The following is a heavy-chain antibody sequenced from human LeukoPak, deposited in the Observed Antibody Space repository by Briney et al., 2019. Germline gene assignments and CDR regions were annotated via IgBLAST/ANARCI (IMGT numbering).Heavy chain of an antibody. CDR2: ISNVATI. CDR3: AKNGGHPTENYYMDV. CDR1: GFPFGVFP. J-gene: IGHJ6*03. V-gene: IGHV3-23*01. D-gene: IGHD4-17*01. Sequence: GGPLTHPGAPSGFPFGVFPRPGSPQAQGKGLGGFSDISNVATINYADSVKGRFTMSRDNSKNTLYLQMNSLRAEDTAVYYCAKNGGHPTENYYMDVWGKGTTVTVSS.